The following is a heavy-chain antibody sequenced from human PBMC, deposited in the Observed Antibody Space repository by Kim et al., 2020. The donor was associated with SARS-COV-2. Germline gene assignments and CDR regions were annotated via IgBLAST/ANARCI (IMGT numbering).Heavy chain of an antibody. CDR3: AREGRGYRGYDDAVYLDSGMDV. CDR2: IWYDGSNR. D-gene: IGHD5-12*01. J-gene: IGHJ6*02. CDR1: GFTFSDYV. V-gene: IGHV3-33*01. Sequence: GGSLRLSCAVSGFTFSDYVMHWVRQPPGKGLEWVAVIWYDGSNRYYADSVQGRFTNSRDNSRNTLYLQMNSLRAEDTAVYYCAREGRGYRGYDDAVYLDSGMDVWGQGTTVTVSS.